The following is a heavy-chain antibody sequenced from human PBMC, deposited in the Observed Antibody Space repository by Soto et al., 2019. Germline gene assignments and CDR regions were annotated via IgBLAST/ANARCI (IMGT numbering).Heavy chain of an antibody. D-gene: IGHD3-10*01. J-gene: IGHJ6*02. CDR1: GGSISSYY. CDR3: ARAMIRGKNYYGMDV. CDR2: IYYSGST. Sequence: PSETLSLTCTVSGGSISSYYWSWIRQPPGKGLEWIGYIYYSGSTRYSPSFQGQVTISADKSISTAYLQWSSLKASDTAMYYCARAMIRGKNYYGMDVWGQGTTVTVSS. V-gene: IGHV4-59*12.